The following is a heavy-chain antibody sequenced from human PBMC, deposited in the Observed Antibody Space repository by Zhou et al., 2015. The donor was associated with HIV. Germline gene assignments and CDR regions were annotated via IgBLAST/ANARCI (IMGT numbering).Heavy chain of an antibody. CDR3: AREAGGWVHLDY. V-gene: IGHV1-2*06. CDR1: GYTFTDYY. D-gene: IGHD6-19*01. Sequence: QVHLVQSGAEVKKPGASVKVSCKASGYTFTDYYMHWVRQAPGQGLEWMGRINPNSGGADHAQKFQGRVTMTRDTSITTAYMEVSRLRSDDTAVYYCAREAGGWVHLDYWGQGTLVTVTS. CDR2: INPNSGGA. J-gene: IGHJ4*02.